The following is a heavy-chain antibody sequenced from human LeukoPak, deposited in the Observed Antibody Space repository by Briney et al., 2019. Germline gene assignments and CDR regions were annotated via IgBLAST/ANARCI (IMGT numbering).Heavy chain of an antibody. CDR2: IIPIFGTA. V-gene: IGHV1-69*06. Sequence: ASVKVSCKASGYTFTSYYMHWVRQAPRQGLEWMGGIIPIFGTANYAQKFQGRVTITADKSTSTAYMELSSLRSEDTAVYYCAVPFDYSNYPFDYWGQGTLVTVSS. D-gene: IGHD4-11*01. J-gene: IGHJ4*02. CDR1: GYTFTSYY. CDR3: AVPFDYSNYPFDY.